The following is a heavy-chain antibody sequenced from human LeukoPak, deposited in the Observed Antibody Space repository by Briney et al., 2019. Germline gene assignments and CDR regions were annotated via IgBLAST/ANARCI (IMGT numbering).Heavy chain of an antibody. D-gene: IGHD5-18*01. Sequence: GGSLRLSCAASGFTFSSYSMNWVRQAPGTGLEWVSSISSSSSYIYYADSVKGRFTISRDNAKNSLYLQMNSLRAEDTALYYCAKGDTRIQLGYNWFDPWGQGTLVTVSS. CDR3: AKGDTRIQLGYNWFDP. J-gene: IGHJ5*02. CDR1: GFTFSSYS. V-gene: IGHV3-21*04. CDR2: ISSSSSYI.